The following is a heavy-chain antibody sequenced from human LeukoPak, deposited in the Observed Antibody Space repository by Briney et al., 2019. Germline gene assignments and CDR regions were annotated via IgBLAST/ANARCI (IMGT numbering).Heavy chain of an antibody. CDR2: ISSSSSYI. J-gene: IGHJ4*02. CDR3: ARDRSPYCSSTSCYTGVDY. CDR1: GFTFSSYW. Sequence: KTGGSLRLSCAASGFTFSSYWMNWVRQAPGKGLEWVSSISSSSSYIYYADSVKGRFTISRDNAKNSLYLQMNSLRAEDTAVYYCARDRSPYCSSTSCYTGVDYWGQGTLVTVSS. V-gene: IGHV3-21*01. D-gene: IGHD2-2*02.